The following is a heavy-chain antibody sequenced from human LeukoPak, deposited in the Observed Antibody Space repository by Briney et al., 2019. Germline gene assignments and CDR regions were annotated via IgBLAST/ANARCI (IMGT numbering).Heavy chain of an antibody. D-gene: IGHD6-19*01. CDR3: ARGIAVAGLGDFDY. CDR2: IVVGSGNT. J-gene: IGHJ4*02. V-gene: IGHV1-58*02. CDR1: GFTFTSSA. Sequence: SVKVSCKASGFTFTSSAMQWVRQARGQRLEWIGWIVVGSGNTNYAQKFQERVTITRDMSTSTAYMELRSLRSDDTAVYYCARGIAVAGLGDFDYWGQGTLVTVSS.